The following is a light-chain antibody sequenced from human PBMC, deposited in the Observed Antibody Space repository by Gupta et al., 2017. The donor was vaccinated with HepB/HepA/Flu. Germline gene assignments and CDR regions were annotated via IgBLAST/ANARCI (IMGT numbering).Light chain of an antibody. CDR3: LLYFGGPQPFVL. CDR2: NTN. J-gene: IGLJ2*01. Sequence: QTVVTQEPSLSVSPGGTVTLTCASSTGAVTSATYPNWIQQKPGQVPRTLTYNTNTKYSWTPDRFSASLLGDKAALTLSGVQPEDEADYYCLLYFGGPQPFVLFGGGTKLTVL. V-gene: IGLV7-43*01. CDR1: TGAVTSATY.